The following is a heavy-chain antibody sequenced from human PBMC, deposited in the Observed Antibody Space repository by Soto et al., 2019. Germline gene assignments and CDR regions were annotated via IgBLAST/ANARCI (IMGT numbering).Heavy chain of an antibody. CDR1: GGTFSRYA. CDR2: IIPIFGTA. Sequence: QVQLVQSGAEVKKPGCSVKVSCKASGGTFSRYAISWVRQAPGQGLEWMGGIIPIFGTANYAQKFQGRVTITADESTITAYMELSSLRSEDTAVYYCARDRSSGYSYGYGIGFWFDPWGQGTLVTVSS. CDR3: ARDRSSGYSYGYGIGFWFDP. D-gene: IGHD5-18*01. J-gene: IGHJ5*02. V-gene: IGHV1-69*01.